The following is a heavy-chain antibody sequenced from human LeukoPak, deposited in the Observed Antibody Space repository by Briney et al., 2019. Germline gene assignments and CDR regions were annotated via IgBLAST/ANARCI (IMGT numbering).Heavy chain of an antibody. J-gene: IGHJ5*02. Sequence: PGGSLRLSCAASGFTVSSNYMSWVRQAPGKGLEWVSVIYSGGSTYYADSVKGRFTISRDNSKNTLYLQMNSLRAEDTAVYYCARDRTLMVYDNWFDPWGQGTLVTVSS. CDR3: ARDRTLMVYDNWFDP. D-gene: IGHD2-8*01. CDR1: GFTVSSNY. V-gene: IGHV3-66*01. CDR2: IYSGGST.